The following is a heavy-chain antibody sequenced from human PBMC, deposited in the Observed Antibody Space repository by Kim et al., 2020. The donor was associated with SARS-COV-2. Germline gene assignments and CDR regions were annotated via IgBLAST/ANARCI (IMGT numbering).Heavy chain of an antibody. CDR2: IYYSGST. Sequence: SETLSLTCTVSGGSISSYYWSWIRQPPGKGLEWIGYIYYSGSTNYNPSLKSRVTISVDTSKNQLSLKLRSVTAADTAVYYCARQGDGSSWQFDYWGQGT. CDR1: GGSISSYY. CDR3: ARQGDGSSWQFDY. D-gene: IGHD6-13*01. J-gene: IGHJ4*02. V-gene: IGHV4-59*08.